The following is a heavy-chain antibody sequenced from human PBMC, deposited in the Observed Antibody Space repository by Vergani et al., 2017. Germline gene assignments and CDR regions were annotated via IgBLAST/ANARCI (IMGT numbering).Heavy chain of an antibody. CDR3: ARDRRLVSGLYGMDV. Sequence: QVQLVQSGAEVKKPGASVKVSCKASGYTFTGYYMHWVRQAPGQGLEWMGWINPNSGGTNYAQKVQGRVTMTRDTSISTAYMELSRLRSDDTAVYYCARDRRLVSGLYGMDVWGQGTTVTVSS. CDR2: INPNSGGT. CDR1: GYTFTGYY. V-gene: IGHV1-2*02. J-gene: IGHJ6*02.